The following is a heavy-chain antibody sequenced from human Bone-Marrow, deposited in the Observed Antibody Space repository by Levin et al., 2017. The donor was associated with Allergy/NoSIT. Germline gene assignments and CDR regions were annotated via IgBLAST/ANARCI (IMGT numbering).Heavy chain of an antibody. V-gene: IGHV4-61*01. J-gene: IGHJ4*02. CDR1: GDSVSSGSRY. D-gene: IGHD5-18*01. CDR3: ARGGHTFAPFNFYDS. Sequence: KASETLSLTCTVSGDSVSSGSRYWGWIRQPPGKGLEWIGYIYDSGTTNYNSSLQCRVAISGGTSKRQVSLRLSSVTAADTAVYYCARGGHTFAPFNFYDSWGQGTQVTVSS. CDR2: IYDSGTT.